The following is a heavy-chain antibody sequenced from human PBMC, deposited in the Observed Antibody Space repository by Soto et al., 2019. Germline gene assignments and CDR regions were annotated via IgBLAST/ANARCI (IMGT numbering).Heavy chain of an antibody. CDR3: ERQRNGYYYYGMDV. J-gene: IGHJ6*02. Sequence: GESLKISCKGSGYSFTSYWISWVRQMPGKGLEWMGRIDPSDSYTNYSPSFQGHVTIPADKSISTAYLQWSRLKASDTAMYYCERQRNGYYYYGMDVWGQGTTVTVSS. V-gene: IGHV5-10-1*01. CDR2: IDPSDSYT. CDR1: GYSFTSYW. D-gene: IGHD1-1*01.